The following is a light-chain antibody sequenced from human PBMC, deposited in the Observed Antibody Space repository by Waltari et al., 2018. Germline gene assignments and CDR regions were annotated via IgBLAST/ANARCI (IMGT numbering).Light chain of an antibody. CDR2: GAS. CDR1: QSVSSN. V-gene: IGKV3-15*01. J-gene: IGKJ1*01. Sequence: ETVMTQSQATLSASPGESATLPCRASQSVSSNLAWYQQKPGQAPRLLIYGASTRATGIPARFSGSGSGTEFTLTISSLQSEDFAVYYCQQYNNWPPSWTFGQGTKVEIK. CDR3: QQYNNWPPSWT.